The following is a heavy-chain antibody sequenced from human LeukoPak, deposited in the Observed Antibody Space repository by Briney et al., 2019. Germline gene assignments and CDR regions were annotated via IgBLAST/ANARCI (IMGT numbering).Heavy chain of an antibody. D-gene: IGHD5-18*01. CDR1: GFTFSSYA. Sequence: GGSLRLSCAASGFTFSSYAMHWVRQAPGKGLEWVAVISYDGSNKYYADSVKGRFTISRDNSKNTLYLQMNSLRAEDTAVYYCARDSYGLDYWGQGTLVTVSS. V-gene: IGHV3-30-3*01. J-gene: IGHJ4*02. CDR3: ARDSYGLDY. CDR2: ISYDGSNK.